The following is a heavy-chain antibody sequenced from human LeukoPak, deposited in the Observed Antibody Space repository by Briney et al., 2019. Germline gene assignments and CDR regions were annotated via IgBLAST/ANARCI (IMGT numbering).Heavy chain of an antibody. D-gene: IGHD3-22*01. CDR1: GITLSNYG. Sequence: GGSLILSCAVSGITLSNYGMSWVRQAPGKGLEWVAGLGGSGGTTNYADSVKGRFTISRDNRKHILYLQMHSLRAEDTAVYFCAKRGVVIRVILVGFHKEAYYFDSWGQGALVTVSS. J-gene: IGHJ4*02. CDR2: LGGSGGTT. CDR3: AKRGVVIRVILVGFHKEAYYFDS. V-gene: IGHV3-23*01.